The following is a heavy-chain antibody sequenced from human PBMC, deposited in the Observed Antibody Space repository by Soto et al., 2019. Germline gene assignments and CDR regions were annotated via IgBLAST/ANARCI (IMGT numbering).Heavy chain of an antibody. Sequence: EVQLLESGGGLVQPGGSLRLCCAASVFTFSNYAMSWVRQAPGKGLEWVADISGSGDTTYHADSVKGRFIISRDNSKNTLSLQMSGLRAADTAIYYCAKAFSDGLLWSAESSDAFAIWGRGTMVTVSS. CDR3: AKAFSDGLLWSAESSDAFAI. CDR1: VFTFSNYA. J-gene: IGHJ3*02. D-gene: IGHD3-10*01. V-gene: IGHV3-23*01. CDR2: ISGSGDTT.